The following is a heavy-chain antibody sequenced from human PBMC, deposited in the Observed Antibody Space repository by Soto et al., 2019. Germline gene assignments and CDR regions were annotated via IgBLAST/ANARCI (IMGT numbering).Heavy chain of an antibody. CDR3: ARDQRGYSSGWHTGYYYYYYGMDV. CDR1: GGSISRGGYY. D-gene: IGHD6-19*01. J-gene: IGHJ6*02. CDR2: IYYSGST. V-gene: IGHV4-31*03. Sequence: SETLSLTCTVSGGSISRGGYYLSWIRQHPGKGLEWIGYIYYSGSTYYNPSLKSRVTISVDTSKNQFSLKLSSVTAADTAVYYCARDQRGYSSGWHTGYYYYYYGMDVWGQGTTVTVSS.